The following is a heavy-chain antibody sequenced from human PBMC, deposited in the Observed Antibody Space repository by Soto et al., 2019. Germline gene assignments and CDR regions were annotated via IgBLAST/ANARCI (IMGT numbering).Heavy chain of an antibody. CDR1: GFSFSSYA. CDR3: AKGSIEYSASVAN. D-gene: IGHD5-12*01. CDR2: ISARGGSL. Sequence: EVQLLESGGGLVQPGGSLRLSCAASGFSFSSYAMVWVRQAPGKGLEWVSVISARGGSLYFADSVKGRFTISRDNSKNVLSLEMNSLRAEDTATYFGAKGSIEYSASVANWGQGTLVVVSS. J-gene: IGHJ4*02. V-gene: IGHV3-23*01.